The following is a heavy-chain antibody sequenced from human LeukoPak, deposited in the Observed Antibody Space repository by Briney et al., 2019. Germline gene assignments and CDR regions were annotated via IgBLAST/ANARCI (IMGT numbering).Heavy chain of an antibody. D-gene: IGHD3-16*01. CDR1: GFSFSDYG. CDR2: ICFDGSQK. V-gene: IGHV3-30*03. J-gene: IGHJ4*02. CDR3: ARDKDGWGIHDF. Sequence: GESLRLSCTASGFSFSDYGLRWVRQAPGKGLEWMALICFDGSQKTFADSVKDRFTTSRDNSNFTMYLEMNSLRAEDTAVYYCARDKDGWGIHDFWGQGTLVTVSS.